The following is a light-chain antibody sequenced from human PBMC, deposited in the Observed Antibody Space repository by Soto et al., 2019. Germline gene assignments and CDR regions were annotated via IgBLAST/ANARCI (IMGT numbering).Light chain of an antibody. V-gene: IGKV3-15*01. J-gene: IGKJ1*01. CDR1: QSVATN. Sequence: ETVMTQFPGTLSVSPGERATLFCRASQSVATNLAWYQQKPGQAPRLLIYGASTRATGVPARFSGSGSGTEFTLTISSLQSEDFAVYYCHRHYDWPPETFGPGTKVDIK. CDR3: HRHYDWPPET. CDR2: GAS.